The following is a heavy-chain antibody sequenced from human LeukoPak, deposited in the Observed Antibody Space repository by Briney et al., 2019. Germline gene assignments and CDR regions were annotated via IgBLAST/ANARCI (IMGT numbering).Heavy chain of an antibody. Sequence: ASVKVSCKTSGYRFLSYGITWVRQAPGQGLEWVGWISAYNGNTNYAPKLQDRVTTTADTSTSTAYMELRSLRADDSAVYYCARDPLVPAAIRPKIFDYWGQGTLVTVSS. CDR2: ISAYNGNT. J-gene: IGHJ4*02. CDR3: ARDPLVPAAIRPKIFDY. D-gene: IGHD2-2*02. V-gene: IGHV1-18*01. CDR1: GYRFLSYG.